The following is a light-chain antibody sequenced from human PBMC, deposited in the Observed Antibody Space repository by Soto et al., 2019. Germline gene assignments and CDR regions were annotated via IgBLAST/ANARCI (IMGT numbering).Light chain of an antibody. V-gene: IGKV1-6*01. CDR1: QGISFD. CDR3: LQDYNYPYT. CDR2: AAS. J-gene: IGKJ2*01. Sequence: AIQMTQSPSSLSTSVGHRVTITCRASQGISFDVAWYQQKPGKAPMLLIYAASSLQSGVPSSFGGSGSGTDFTLTSSSLQPEDCATYYCLQDYNYPYTFGQGTKREIK.